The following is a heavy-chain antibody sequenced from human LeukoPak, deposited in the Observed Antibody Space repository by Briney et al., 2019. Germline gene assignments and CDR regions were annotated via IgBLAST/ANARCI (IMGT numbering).Heavy chain of an antibody. J-gene: IGHJ4*02. V-gene: IGHV4-38-2*02. Sequence: PSETLSLTCTVSGYSISSGYYWGWIRQPPGKGLEWIGSIYHSGSTYHNPSLKSRVTISVDTSKNQFSLKLSSVTAADTAVYYCAREGTYDSSGYYSLFSDYWGQGTLVTVSS. D-gene: IGHD3-22*01. CDR2: IYHSGST. CDR3: AREGTYDSSGYYSLFSDY. CDR1: GYSISSGYY.